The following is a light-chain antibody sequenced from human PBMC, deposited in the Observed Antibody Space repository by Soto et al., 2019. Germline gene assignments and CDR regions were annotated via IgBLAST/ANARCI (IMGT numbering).Light chain of an antibody. J-gene: IGLJ2*01. V-gene: IGLV2-14*01. CDR2: DVS. CDR1: SSDVGGYNF. Sequence: QSALTQPASVSGSPGQSITISCTGTSSDVGGYNFVSWYQKNPGRAPKLMIYDVSNRPSGVSNRFSGSKSGNTASLTISGLQAEDEADYYCSSYTSSTTLVFGGGTKLNVL. CDR3: SSYTSSTTLV.